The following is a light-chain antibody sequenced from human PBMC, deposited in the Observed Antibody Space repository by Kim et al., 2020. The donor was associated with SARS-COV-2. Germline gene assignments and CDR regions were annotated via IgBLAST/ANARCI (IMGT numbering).Light chain of an antibody. Sequence: DIVMTQSPDSLAVSLGEGATINCKSSQSLLDSSSNRNCLHWYQRKPGQPPRLLISWTSIRQFGVPDRFSGSGSGTDFTLTISNLQAEDVAIYYCQQNYITPPTFGQGTKLEI. J-gene: IGKJ2*01. CDR3: QQNYITPPT. V-gene: IGKV4-1*01. CDR2: WTS. CDR1: QSLLDSSSNRNC.